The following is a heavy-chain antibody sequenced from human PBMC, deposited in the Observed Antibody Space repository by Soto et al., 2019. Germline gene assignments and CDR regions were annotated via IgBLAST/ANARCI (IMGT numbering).Heavy chain of an antibody. CDR2: ISGSGGST. CDR3: AKEGYYDILTGTYYYYYGMDV. Sequence: GGSLRLSCAASGFTFSSYAMSWVRQAPGKGLEWVSAISGSGGSTYYADSVKGRFTISRDNSKNTLYLQMNSLRAEDTAVYYCAKEGYYDILTGTYYYYYGMDVWGQGTTVTVSS. D-gene: IGHD3-9*01. V-gene: IGHV3-23*01. J-gene: IGHJ6*02. CDR1: GFTFSSYA.